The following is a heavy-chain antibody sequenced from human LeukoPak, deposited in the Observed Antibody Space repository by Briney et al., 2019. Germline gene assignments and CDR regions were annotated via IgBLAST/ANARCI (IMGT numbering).Heavy chain of an antibody. CDR3: ARSRGTFLPHDY. D-gene: IGHD3-16*01. Sequence: GGSLRLSCAASGFTFSNAWMSWVRQAPGKGLEWVSVIYSGGGTYYADSVKGRFTISRDNSKNTVYLQMNSLRVEDTAVYYCARSRGTFLPHDYWGQGTLVTVSS. J-gene: IGHJ4*02. V-gene: IGHV3-66*01. CDR2: IYSGGGT. CDR1: GFTFSNAW.